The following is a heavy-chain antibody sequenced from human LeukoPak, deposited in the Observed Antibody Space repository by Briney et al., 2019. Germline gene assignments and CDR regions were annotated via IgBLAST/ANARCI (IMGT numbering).Heavy chain of an antibody. D-gene: IGHD6-13*01. J-gene: IGHJ4*02. V-gene: IGHV3-74*01. CDR3: ARLPSGSPLHY. CDR1: GLXFSSYW. Sequence: PGRSLRLSCAASGLXFSSYWIHWVRQAPGHGLVWVSRIGSYGSSTRYADSVKSRFTISRDNAKDTLYLQMNSVRAEDTAVYYCARLPSGSPLHYWGQGTLVTVSS. CDR2: IGSYGSST.